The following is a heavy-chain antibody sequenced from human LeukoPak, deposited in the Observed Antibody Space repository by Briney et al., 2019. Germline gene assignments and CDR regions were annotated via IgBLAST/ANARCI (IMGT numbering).Heavy chain of an antibody. CDR2: ISGSGGST. V-gene: IGHV3-23*01. D-gene: IGHD3-3*01. CDR1: GFTFSSYA. CDR3: AKLGFGVIYQEGAFDI. Sequence: GSLRLSCAASGFTFSSYAMSWVRQAPGKGLEWVSAISGSGGSTYYADSVKGRFTISRDNSKNTLYLQMNSLRAEDTAVYYCAKLGFGVIYQEGAFDIWGQGTMVTVSS. J-gene: IGHJ3*02.